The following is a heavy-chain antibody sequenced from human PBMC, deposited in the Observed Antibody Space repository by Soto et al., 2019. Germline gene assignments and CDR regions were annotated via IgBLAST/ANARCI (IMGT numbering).Heavy chain of an antibody. CDR3: AREGGHDPPHNYHFDY. CDR2: IIPIFGTA. J-gene: IGHJ4*02. D-gene: IGHD5-12*01. Sequence: SVKVSCKASGGTFSSYAISWVRQAPGQGLEWTGGIIPIFGTANYAQKFQGRVTITADESTSTAYMELSSLRSEDTAVYYCAREGGHDPPHNYHFDYWGQGNLVTVSS. V-gene: IGHV1-69*13. CDR1: GGTFSSYA.